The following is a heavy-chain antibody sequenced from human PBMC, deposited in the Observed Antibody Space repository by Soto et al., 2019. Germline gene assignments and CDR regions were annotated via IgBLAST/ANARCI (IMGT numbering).Heavy chain of an antibody. CDR1: GGSISGHY. CDR3: ARGPYYDLIWNYYYMDV. D-gene: IGHD3-16*01. CDR2: MYYSGST. V-gene: IGHV4-59*08. Sequence: QVQLQESGPGLVKPSETLSLSCSVSGGSISGHYWSWVRQTPGKGLEWIGYMYYSGSTNYNPSLKSRVTISVDTSKNHFSLRLTSVTAADTAGYYCARGPYYDLIWNYYYMDVWGKGTTVTVSS. J-gene: IGHJ6*03.